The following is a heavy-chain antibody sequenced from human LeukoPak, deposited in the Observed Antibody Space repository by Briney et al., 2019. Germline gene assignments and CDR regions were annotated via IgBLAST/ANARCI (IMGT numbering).Heavy chain of an antibody. Sequence: PSETLSLTCTVSYGSISSYYWSWFRQPPGKGLEWIGYISYSGDTGYNPSFKSRVTISVDTSKNQFSLKLTSVTAADTAVYYCARYRAFDIWGRGTLVTVSS. CDR1: YGSISSYY. J-gene: IGHJ3*02. V-gene: IGHV4-59*01. CDR3: ARYRAFDI. CDR2: ISYSGDT.